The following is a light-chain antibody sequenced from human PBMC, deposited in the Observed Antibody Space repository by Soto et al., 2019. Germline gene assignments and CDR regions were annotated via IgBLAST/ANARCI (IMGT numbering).Light chain of an antibody. Sequence: QSALTQPASVSGSPGQSITISCTGTSSDIGGYNYVSWYQQHPGKAPKLIFYDVNNRPSGVSNRFSGSKSGNTASLTSSGLQAEDEADYYCNSYTSSRTYIFGTGTKVTVL. V-gene: IGLV2-14*03. CDR3: NSYTSSRTYI. J-gene: IGLJ1*01. CDR1: SSDIGGYNY. CDR2: DVN.